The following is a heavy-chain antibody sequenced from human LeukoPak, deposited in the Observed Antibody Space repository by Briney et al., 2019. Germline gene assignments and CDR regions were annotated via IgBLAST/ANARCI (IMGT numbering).Heavy chain of an antibody. CDR3: TTAGDYYGSGSYFGDAFDI. J-gene: IGHJ3*02. CDR1: GFTFSNAW. CDR2: IKSKTDGGTT. Sequence: PGGSLRLSCAASGFTFSNAWMSWVRQAPGKGLEWVGRIKSKTDGGTTDYAAPVKGRFTISRDDSKNTLYLQMNSLKTEDTAVYYCTTAGDYYGSGSYFGDAFDIWGQGTMVTVSS. D-gene: IGHD3-10*01. V-gene: IGHV3-15*01.